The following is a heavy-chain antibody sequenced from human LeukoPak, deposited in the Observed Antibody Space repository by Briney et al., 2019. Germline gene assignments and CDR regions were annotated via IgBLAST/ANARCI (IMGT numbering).Heavy chain of an antibody. CDR1: GGSFRGDYY. CDR2: IYSGGRI. J-gene: IGHJ3*02. CDR3: ARAPWAYGNYVHAFDI. V-gene: IGHV4-39*07. D-gene: IGHD4-11*01. Sequence: SETLSLTCTVSGGSFRGDYYWAWIRQPPGQGLEWIGSIYSGGRIYYNPSLKSRVSISIDTSNNDLSLKVTSVTAADTAGYYCARAPWAYGNYVHAFDIWGQGTMVTVSS.